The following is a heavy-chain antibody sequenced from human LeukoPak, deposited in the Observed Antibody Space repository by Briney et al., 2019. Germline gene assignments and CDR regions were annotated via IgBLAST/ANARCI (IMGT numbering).Heavy chain of an antibody. D-gene: IGHD6-19*01. Sequence: ASVKVSRKASGYTFTGYYMHWVRQAPGQGLEWMGWINPNSGGTNYAQKFQGRVTMTRDTSISTAYMELSRLRSDDTAVYYCARGGDSSGWYCDYWGQGTLVTVSS. J-gene: IGHJ4*02. CDR1: GYTFTGYY. CDR3: ARGGDSSGWYCDY. CDR2: INPNSGGT. V-gene: IGHV1-2*02.